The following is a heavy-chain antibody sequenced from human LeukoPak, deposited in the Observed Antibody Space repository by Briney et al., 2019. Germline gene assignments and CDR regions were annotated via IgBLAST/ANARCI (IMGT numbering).Heavy chain of an antibody. CDR1: GYTFTSYY. CDR3: ATDKNLYGSGSYRFDY. CDR2: INPSGGST. J-gene: IGHJ4*02. D-gene: IGHD3-10*01. Sequence: ASVKVSCKASGYTFTSYYMHWVRQAPGQGLEWMGIINPSGGSTSYAQKFQGRVTMTRDTSTSTVYMELSSLRSEDTAVYYCATDKNLYGSGSYRFDYWGQGTLVTVSS. V-gene: IGHV1-46*01.